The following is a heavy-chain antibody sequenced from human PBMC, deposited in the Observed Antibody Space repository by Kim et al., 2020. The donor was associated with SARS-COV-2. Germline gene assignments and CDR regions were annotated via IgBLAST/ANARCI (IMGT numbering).Heavy chain of an antibody. CDR3: TTLPIGAVAGTGVGGKYFQH. CDR1: GFTFSNAW. CDR2: IKSKTDGGTT. D-gene: IGHD6-19*01. V-gene: IGHV3-15*01. J-gene: IGHJ1*01. Sequence: GGSLRLSCAASGFTFSNAWMSWVRQAPGKGLEWVGRIKSKTDGGTTDYAAPVKGRFTISRDDSKNTLYLQMNSLKTEDTAVYYCTTLPIGAVAGTGVGGKYFQHWGQGTLVTVSS.